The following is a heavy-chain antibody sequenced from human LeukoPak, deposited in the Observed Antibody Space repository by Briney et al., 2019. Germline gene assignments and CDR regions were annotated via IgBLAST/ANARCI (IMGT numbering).Heavy chain of an antibody. D-gene: IGHD2-21*01. J-gene: IGHJ4*02. Sequence: GGSLRLSCAASGFTFTTYAMSWVRQAPGKGLEWVGRIKPKTDGETTEYAAPVKDRFSISRDDSKSMMYLQMNSLKTEDTAVYYCITPLPYSAQGGQGTLVTVSS. CDR3: ITPLPYSAQ. V-gene: IGHV3-15*01. CDR2: IKPKTDGETT. CDR1: GFTFTTYA.